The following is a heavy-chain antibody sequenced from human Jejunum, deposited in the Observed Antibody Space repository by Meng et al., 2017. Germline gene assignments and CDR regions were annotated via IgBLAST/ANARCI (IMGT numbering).Heavy chain of an antibody. J-gene: IGHJ5*02. CDR2: IIAISGAA. CDR1: GGTFSNYA. CDR3: AYGSGSYLNNRFDP. Sequence: QVQLVQSGAGVKKPGSSVKISCKTSGGTFSNYAINWVRQAPGQGLEWMGGIIAISGAANYEQKFRGRVTFSTDESTSPAYMDLTSLRSEDTAVYYCAYGSGSYLNNRFDPWGQGTLVTVSS. V-gene: IGHV1-69*05. D-gene: IGHD3-10*01.